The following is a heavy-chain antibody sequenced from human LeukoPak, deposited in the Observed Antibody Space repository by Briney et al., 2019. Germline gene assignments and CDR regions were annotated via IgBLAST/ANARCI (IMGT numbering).Heavy chain of an antibody. V-gene: IGHV3-30-3*01. CDR3: AKGMTGYTYSQGHY. CDR1: GFTFSSYA. Sequence: GGSLRLSCAASGFTFSSYAMHWVRQAPGKGLEWVAVISYDGSNKYYADSVKGRFTISRDNSKNTLYLQMNSLRAEDTALYYCAKGMTGYTYSQGHYWGAGTLVTVSS. D-gene: IGHD5-18*01. CDR2: ISYDGSNK. J-gene: IGHJ4*02.